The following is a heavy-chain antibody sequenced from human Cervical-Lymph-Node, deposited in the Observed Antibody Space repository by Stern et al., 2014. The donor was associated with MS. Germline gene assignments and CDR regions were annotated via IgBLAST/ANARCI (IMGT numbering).Heavy chain of an antibody. J-gene: IGHJ4*02. CDR1: GFTFSSYS. D-gene: IGHD6-19*01. V-gene: IGHV3-21*01. CDR3: ASTQKTRVGSGWYYFDY. Sequence: VQLVESGGGLVKPGGSLRLSCAASGFTFSSYSMNWVRQAPGKGLEWVSSISSSSSYIYYADSVKGRFTISRDNAKNSLYLQMNSLSAEDTAVYYCASTQKTRVGSGWYYFDYWGQGTLVTVSS. CDR2: ISSSSSYI.